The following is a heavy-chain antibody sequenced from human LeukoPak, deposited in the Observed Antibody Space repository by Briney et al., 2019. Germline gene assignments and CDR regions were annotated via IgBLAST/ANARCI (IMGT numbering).Heavy chain of an antibody. Sequence: LETLSLTCTVSGGSISSDIHYWGWIRQPPGKGLEWIGSIYYSGTTQYNPSLKSRFTMTVDTSKNQFSLKVNSVTAADTAVYYCARQTGRFSHWFDPWGPGTQVTVSS. CDR2: IYYSGTT. CDR3: ARQTGRFSHWFDP. V-gene: IGHV4-39*01. D-gene: IGHD3-3*01. J-gene: IGHJ5*02. CDR1: GGSISSDIHY.